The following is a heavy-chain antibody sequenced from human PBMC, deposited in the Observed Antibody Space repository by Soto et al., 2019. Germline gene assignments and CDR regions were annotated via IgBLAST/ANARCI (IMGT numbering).Heavy chain of an antibody. J-gene: IGHJ4*02. CDR1: SVSITTRDSY. CDR3: ARKDYSGGLFDF. Sequence: SETLSLTCTVSSVSITTRDSYWGWVRQPPGKELEWIASVSFSGTTYYNPSFSGRVTISADTSKNQFSLHLSSVTAADTAVYYCARKDYSGGLFDFWGQGTLVTVSS. D-gene: IGHD4-4*01. V-gene: IGHV4-39*07. CDR2: VSFSGTT.